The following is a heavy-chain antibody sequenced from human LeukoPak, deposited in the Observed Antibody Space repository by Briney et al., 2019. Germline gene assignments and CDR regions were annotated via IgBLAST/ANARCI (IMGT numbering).Heavy chain of an antibody. J-gene: IGHJ4*02. CDR1: GHSISSGYY. CDR3: AKVGNSGSYTVALDL. V-gene: IGHV4-38-2*02. D-gene: IGHD1-26*01. Sequence: SETLSLTCTVSGHSISSGYYWGWIRQPPGKGLEWIGSIYHSGTTYYNPSLKSRVTISVDTSKNQFSLKLSSVTAADTAVYYCAKVGNSGSYTVALDLWGQGTLVTVSS. CDR2: IYHSGTT.